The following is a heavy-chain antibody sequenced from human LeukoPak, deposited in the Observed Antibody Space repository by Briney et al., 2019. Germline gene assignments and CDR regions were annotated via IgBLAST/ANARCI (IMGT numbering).Heavy chain of an antibody. V-gene: IGHV3-48*01. Sequence: GGSLRLSCAASGFTFSSYSMNWVRQAPGKGLEWISYISNDGSTIYYADSAKGRLTISRDNAENSLYLQMSSLRADDTALYYCAKGRQFYDTSGYPGGFDSWGQGTLVTVSS. CDR1: GFTFSSYS. CDR2: ISNDGSTI. CDR3: AKGRQFYDTSGYPGGFDS. D-gene: IGHD3-22*01. J-gene: IGHJ4*02.